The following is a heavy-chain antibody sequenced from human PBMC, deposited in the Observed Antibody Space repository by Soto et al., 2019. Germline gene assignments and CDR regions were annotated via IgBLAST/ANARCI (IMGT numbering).Heavy chain of an antibody. CDR1: GFTFSSYS. D-gene: IGHD4-4*01. J-gene: IGHJ4*02. V-gene: IGHV3-21*01. CDR3: ATKMSYSNSFDY. CDR2: ISSSSSYI. Sequence: EVQLVESGGGLVKPGGSLRLSCAASGFTFSSYSMNWVRQAPGKGLEWVSSISSSSSYIYYADSVKGRFTISRDNAKNSLKLQMNSLRDEDTAVYHRATKMSYSNSFDYWGQGTLVPVSS.